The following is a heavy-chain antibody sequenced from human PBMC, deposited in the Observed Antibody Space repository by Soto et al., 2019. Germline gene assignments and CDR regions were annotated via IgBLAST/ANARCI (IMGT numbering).Heavy chain of an antibody. D-gene: IGHD2-15*01. V-gene: IGHV1-3*01. J-gene: IGHJ3*02. CDR3: ARVTRYCSGGSCYHGAFDI. CDR1: GYTFTSYA. Sequence: SVKVSCKASGYTFTSYAMHWVRQAPGQRLEWMGWINAGNGNTKYSQKFQGRVTITRDTSASTAYMELSSLRSEDTAVYYCARVTRYCSGGSCYHGAFDIWGQGTMVTVSS. CDR2: INAGNGNT.